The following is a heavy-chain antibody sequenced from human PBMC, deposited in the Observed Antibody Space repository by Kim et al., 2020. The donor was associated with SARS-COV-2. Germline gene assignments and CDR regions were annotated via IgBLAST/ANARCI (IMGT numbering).Heavy chain of an antibody. CDR2: IYYSGST. D-gene: IGHD6-19*01. Sequence: SETLSLTCTVSGGSISSYYWSWIRQPPGKGLEWIGYIYYSGSTNYNPSLKSRVTISVDTSKNQFSLKLSSVTAADTAVYYCARDSSGWYGYWGQGTLVTVSS. CDR3: ARDSSGWYGY. CDR1: GGSISSYY. J-gene: IGHJ4*02. V-gene: IGHV4-59*13.